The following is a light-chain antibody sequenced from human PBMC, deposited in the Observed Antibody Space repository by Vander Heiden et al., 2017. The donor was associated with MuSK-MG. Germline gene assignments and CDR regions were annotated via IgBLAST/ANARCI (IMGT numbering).Light chain of an antibody. CDR3: QQRSNWPRYT. J-gene: IGKJ2*01. CDR1: QSVSNY. Sequence: IVFTQSPATLSLSPGERATLSCRASQSVSNYLAWYQQKPGQAPRPLIYDASNRATDIPARFSGSGSGTDFTLTISSLEPQDFAVYYCQQRSNWPRYTFGQGTKLEIK. CDR2: DAS. V-gene: IGKV3-11*01.